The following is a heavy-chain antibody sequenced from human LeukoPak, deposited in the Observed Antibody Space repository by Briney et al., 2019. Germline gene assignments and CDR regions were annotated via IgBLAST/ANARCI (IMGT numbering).Heavy chain of an antibody. D-gene: IGHD6-13*01. CDR1: GYTFTSYY. CDR2: INPSGGST. Sequence: ASVKVSCKASGYTFTSYYMHWVRQAPGHGLEWMGIINPSGGSTSYAQKFQGRVTMTRDTSTSTVYMELSSLRSEDTAVYYCARDGGISSSWYGWHYWGQGTLVTVSS. V-gene: IGHV1-46*01. CDR3: ARDGGISSSWYGWHY. J-gene: IGHJ4*02.